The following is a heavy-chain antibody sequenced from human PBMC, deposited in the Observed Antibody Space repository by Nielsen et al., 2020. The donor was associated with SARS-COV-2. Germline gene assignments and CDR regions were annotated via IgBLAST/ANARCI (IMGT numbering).Heavy chain of an antibody. V-gene: IGHV3-53*01. Sequence: GGSLRLSCAASGFTVSSNYMSWVRQAPGKGLEWVSVIYSGGSTYYADSVKGRFTISRDNAKNSLYLQMNSLRAEDTAVYYCARVRYYDSSGVWYYYYGMDVWGQGTTVTVSS. J-gene: IGHJ6*02. CDR2: IYSGGST. CDR3: ARVRYYDSSGVWYYYYGMDV. D-gene: IGHD3-22*01. CDR1: GFTVSSNY.